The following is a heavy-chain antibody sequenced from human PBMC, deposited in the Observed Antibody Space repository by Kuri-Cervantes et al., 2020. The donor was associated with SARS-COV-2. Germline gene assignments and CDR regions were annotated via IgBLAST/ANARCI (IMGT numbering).Heavy chain of an antibody. J-gene: IGHJ4*02. CDR3: ARLNGAYSNYFDY. Sequence: GGSLRLSCAASGFTFSSYAMQWVRQAPGKGLEWVAGIFYDGSKTYYADSVNGRFTISRDKSRNILYLQMNTLRAEDTAVYYCARLNGAYSNYFDYWGQGILVTVSS. CDR2: IFYDGSKT. CDR1: GFTFSSYA. V-gene: IGHV3-33*01. D-gene: IGHD7-27*01.